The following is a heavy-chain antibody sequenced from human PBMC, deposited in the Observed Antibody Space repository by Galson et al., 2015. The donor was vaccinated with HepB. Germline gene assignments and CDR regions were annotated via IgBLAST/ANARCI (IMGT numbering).Heavy chain of an antibody. V-gene: IGHV1-46*03. J-gene: IGHJ4*02. D-gene: IGHD6-13*01. CDR3: ARDQSIAAAGTSGPLYYFDY. CDR1: GYTFTSYY. CDR2: INPSGGST. Sequence: SVKVSCKASGYTFTSYYMHWVRQAPGQGLEWMGIINPSGGSTSYAQKFQGRVTMTRDTSTSTVYMELSSLRSEDTAVYYCARDQSIAAAGTSGPLYYFDYWGQGTLVTVSS.